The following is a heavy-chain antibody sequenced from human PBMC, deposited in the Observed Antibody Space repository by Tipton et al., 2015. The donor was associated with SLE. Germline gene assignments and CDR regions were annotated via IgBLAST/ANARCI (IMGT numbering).Heavy chain of an antibody. V-gene: IGHV4-39*01. D-gene: IGHD3-3*02. J-gene: IGHJ4*02. CDR1: AGSIIIPVYY. CDR2: VDYSGGT. CDR3: ARHADRIFGVPY. Sequence: TLSLTCTVSAGSIIIPVYYWGWVRQSPGKRLAWIGSVDYSGGTYFNPSLKSRVTLSVDTSKNQLSLELNSVTAADTALYYCARHADRIFGVPYWGQGTLVTVSS.